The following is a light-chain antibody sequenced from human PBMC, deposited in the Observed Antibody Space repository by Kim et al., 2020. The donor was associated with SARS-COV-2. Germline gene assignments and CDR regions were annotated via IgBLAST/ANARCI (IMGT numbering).Light chain of an antibody. V-gene: IGLV2-14*01. Sequence: QSVLTQPASVSGSPGQSITISCTGTSSDVGGYNYVSWYQQHPGKAPKLMIYDVSKRPSGVSNRFSGPKSGNTASLTISGLQAEDEADYYCSSYTSSSTFPYVFGTGTKVTVL. J-gene: IGLJ1*01. CDR3: SSYTSSSTFPYV. CDR2: DVS. CDR1: SSDVGGYNY.